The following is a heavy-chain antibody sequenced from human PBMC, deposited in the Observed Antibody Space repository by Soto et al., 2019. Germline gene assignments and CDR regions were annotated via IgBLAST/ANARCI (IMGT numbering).Heavy chain of an antibody. D-gene: IGHD5-12*01. Sequence: SETLSHTCTVSGGSIRSYYWSWIRQPPGKGLEWIGYIYYSGSTNYNPSLKSRVTISVDTSKNQFSLKLSSVTAADTAVYYCARDRFRDGYSDYWGQGTLVTVS. J-gene: IGHJ4*02. CDR3: ARDRFRDGYSDY. CDR1: GGSIRSYY. CDR2: IYYSGST. V-gene: IGHV4-59*01.